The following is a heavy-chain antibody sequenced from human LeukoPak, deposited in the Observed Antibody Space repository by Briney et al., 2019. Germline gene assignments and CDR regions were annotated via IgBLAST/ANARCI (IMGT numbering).Heavy chain of an antibody. Sequence: GGSLRLSCAASGFDLTNYEMHWVRQVTGKSLEWVSAIGTAGDTHYSDPVKGRLTISRENAKNSLYLQMNSLRAGDTAVYYCAREWGEPGLWYFDLWGRGTLVTVSS. D-gene: IGHD3-10*01. CDR3: AREWGEPGLWYFDL. CDR2: IGTAGDT. CDR1: GFDLTNYE. J-gene: IGHJ2*01. V-gene: IGHV3-13*01.